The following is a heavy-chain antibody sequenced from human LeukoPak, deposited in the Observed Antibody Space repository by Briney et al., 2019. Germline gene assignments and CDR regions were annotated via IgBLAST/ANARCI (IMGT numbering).Heavy chain of an antibody. J-gene: IGHJ4*02. D-gene: IGHD6-13*01. V-gene: IGHV3-30*18. Sequence: GGSLRLSCAASGFTFSSYGMHWVRQAPGKGLEWVAVISYDGSNKYYADSVKGRFTISRDNSKSTLYLQMNSLRAEDTAVYYCAKDGGYSSSWTDYWGQGTLVTVSS. CDR1: GFTFSSYG. CDR3: AKDGGYSSSWTDY. CDR2: ISYDGSNK.